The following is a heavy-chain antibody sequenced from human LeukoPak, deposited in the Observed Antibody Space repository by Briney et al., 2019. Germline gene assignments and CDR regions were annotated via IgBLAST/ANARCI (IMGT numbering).Heavy chain of an antibody. D-gene: IGHD5-12*01. CDR1: GFTFSSYE. Sequence: PGGSLRLSSAASGFTFSSYEMTWVRQAPGKGLEWVSYISSSGSTIYYADSVKGRFTISRDNAKNSLYLQMNSLRAEDTAVYYCASHASRGYSGYEDYWGQGTLVTVSS. CDR2: ISSSGSTI. CDR3: ASHASRGYSGYEDY. V-gene: IGHV3-48*03. J-gene: IGHJ4*02.